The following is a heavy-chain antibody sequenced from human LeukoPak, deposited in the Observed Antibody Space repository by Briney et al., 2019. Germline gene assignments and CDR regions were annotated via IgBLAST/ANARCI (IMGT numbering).Heavy chain of an antibody. Sequence: PETLSLTCTVSGGSISNYYWTWIRQPPGKGLEWIGYIYYSGTTNYSPSLKSRVTISINTSKNQFSLKLTSVTAADTAVYYCARDHGMLAAFYFDLWGQGARVTVSS. CDR2: IYYSGTT. CDR1: GGSISNYY. V-gene: IGHV4-59*01. CDR3: ARDHGMLAAFYFDL. J-gene: IGHJ4*02. D-gene: IGHD6-13*01.